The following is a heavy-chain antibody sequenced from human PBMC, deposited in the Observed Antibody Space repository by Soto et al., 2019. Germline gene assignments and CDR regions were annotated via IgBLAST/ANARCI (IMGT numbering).Heavy chain of an antibody. CDR1: GFTFNTYG. CDR2: ISYDGSNK. CDR3: AKEDRQWLVYFFHARDV. V-gene: IGHV3-30*18. Sequence: QVQLVESGGGVVQPGRSLRLSCAASGFTFNTYGMHWVRQAPGKGLEWVAVISYDGSNKYYADSVKGRFTISRDDSKNTLYLQMSSLRVEDTAVYHCAKEDRQWLVYFFHARDVWGQGSTVTVSS. D-gene: IGHD6-19*01. J-gene: IGHJ6*02.